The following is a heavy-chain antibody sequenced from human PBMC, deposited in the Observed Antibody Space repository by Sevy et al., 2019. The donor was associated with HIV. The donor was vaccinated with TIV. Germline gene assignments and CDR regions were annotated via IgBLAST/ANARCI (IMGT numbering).Heavy chain of an antibody. D-gene: IGHD2-15*01. Sequence: GGSLRLSCAASGFTFSKYWMGWVRQAPGKGLEWVANIKQDAGQKYYVDSVKGRFTISRDDSRNSVYLQMNSLKTQDSAVYYCVRGPNCGVGGCQQISPYCLDVWGKGATVTVSS. J-gene: IGHJ6*03. CDR3: VRGPNCGVGGCQQISPYCLDV. V-gene: IGHV3-7*03. CDR2: IKQDAGQK. CDR1: GFTFSKYW.